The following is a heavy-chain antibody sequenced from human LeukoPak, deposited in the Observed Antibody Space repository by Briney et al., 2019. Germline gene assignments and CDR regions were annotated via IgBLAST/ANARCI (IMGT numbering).Heavy chain of an antibody. CDR1: GFTFSSYG. V-gene: IGHV3-33*06. Sequence: GGSLRLSCAASGFTFSSYGMHWVRQAPGKGLEWVAVIWYDGSNKYYADSVKGRFTISRDNSKNTLYLQMNSLRVEDTAVYYCAKVRPPPGSGWYGGDDSWGQGTLVTVSS. D-gene: IGHD6-19*01. CDR2: IWYDGSNK. J-gene: IGHJ4*02. CDR3: AKVRPPPGSGWYGGDDS.